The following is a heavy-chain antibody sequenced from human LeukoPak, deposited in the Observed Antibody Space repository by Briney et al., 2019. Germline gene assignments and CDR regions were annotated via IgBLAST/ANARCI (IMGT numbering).Heavy chain of an antibody. Sequence: PSETLSLTCAVYGGSFSGYYWSWIRQPPGKGLEWIGEINHSGSTNYNPSLKSRVTISVDTSKNQFSLKLSSLTAADTAVYYCARVKYCSSTSCYVYNWFDPWGQGTLVTVSS. CDR2: INHSGST. V-gene: IGHV4-34*01. J-gene: IGHJ5*02. CDR3: ARVKYCSSTSCYVYNWFDP. D-gene: IGHD2-2*01. CDR1: GGSFSGYY.